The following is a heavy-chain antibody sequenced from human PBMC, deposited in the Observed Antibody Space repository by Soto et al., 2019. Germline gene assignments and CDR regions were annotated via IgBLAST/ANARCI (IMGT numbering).Heavy chain of an antibody. D-gene: IGHD2-2*01. CDR3: ARVGETVLVPAAMSAFDI. J-gene: IGHJ3*02. CDR1: GGSISSYY. V-gene: IGHV4-59*01. Sequence: SATLSLTCTVSGGSISSYYWSWIRQPPGKGLERIGYIYYSGSTNYNPSLKSRVTISVDTSKNQFSLKLSSVTAADTVVYYCARVGETVLVPAAMSAFDIWGQGTMVTVSS. CDR2: IYYSGST.